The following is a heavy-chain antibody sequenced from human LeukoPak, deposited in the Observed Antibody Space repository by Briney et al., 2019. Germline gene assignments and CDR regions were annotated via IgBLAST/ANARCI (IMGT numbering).Heavy chain of an antibody. V-gene: IGHV4-39*07. CDR1: GGSIRSSSYY. J-gene: IGHJ5*02. D-gene: IGHD1-26*01. CDR3: ARTVYSGSYPLFDP. Sequence: SETLSLTCTVSGGSIRSSSYYWGWIRQPPGKGLEWIGSIYYSGSTYYNPSLKSRVTISVDTSKNQFSLKLSSVTAADTAVYYCARTVYSGSYPLFDPWGQGTLVTVSS. CDR2: IYYSGST.